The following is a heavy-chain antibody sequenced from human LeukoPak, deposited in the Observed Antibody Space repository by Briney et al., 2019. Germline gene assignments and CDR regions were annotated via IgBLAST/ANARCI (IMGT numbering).Heavy chain of an antibody. CDR2: ISSSSTYM. CDR1: GFTVSSNY. Sequence: GGSLRLSCAASGFTVSSNYMSWVRQAPGKGLEWVSSISSSSTYMYYADSVKGRFTISRDNAKNSLYLQMNSLRAEDTAVYYCARGGYDILTGPQYWGQGTLVTVSS. CDR3: ARGGYDILTGPQY. J-gene: IGHJ4*02. V-gene: IGHV3-21*01. D-gene: IGHD3-9*01.